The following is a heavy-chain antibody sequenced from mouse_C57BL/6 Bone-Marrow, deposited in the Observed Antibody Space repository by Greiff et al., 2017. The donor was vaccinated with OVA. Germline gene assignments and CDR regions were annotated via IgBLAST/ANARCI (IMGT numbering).Heavy chain of an antibody. CDR3: AREAAY. V-gene: IGHV1-76*01. Sequence: QVQLQQSGAELVRPGASVKLSCKASGYTFTDYYITWVKQRPGQGLEWIARIYPGSGNTYYNEKFKGKATLTAEKSSSTAYMQLSSLTSEDSAVYFCAREAAYWGQGTLVTVAA. CDR1: GYTFTDYY. CDR2: IYPGSGNT. J-gene: IGHJ3*01.